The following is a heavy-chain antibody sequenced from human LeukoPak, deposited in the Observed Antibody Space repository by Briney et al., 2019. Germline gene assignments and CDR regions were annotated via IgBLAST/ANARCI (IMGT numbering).Heavy chain of an antibody. V-gene: IGHV3-43*01. D-gene: IGHD5-12*01. Sequence: GGSLRLSCAASGFTFDDYTMHWVRQAPGKGLEWVSLISWDGGSTYYADSVKGRFTISRDNSKNSLYLQMNSLRAEDTAVYYCAKESRGYSGFDYWGQGTLVTVSS. CDR1: GFTFDDYT. CDR2: ISWDGGST. CDR3: AKESRGYSGFDY. J-gene: IGHJ4*02.